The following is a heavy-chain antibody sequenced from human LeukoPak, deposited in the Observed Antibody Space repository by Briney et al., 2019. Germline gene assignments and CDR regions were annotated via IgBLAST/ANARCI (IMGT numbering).Heavy chain of an antibody. Sequence: ASVKVSCKASGYTFTSYDINWVRQATGQGLEWMGWISAYNGNTNYAQKLQGRVTMTTDTSTSTAYMELRSLRSDDTAVYYCARYITMVRGVIIGGYYFDYWGQGTLVTVSS. D-gene: IGHD3-10*01. J-gene: IGHJ4*02. CDR3: ARYITMVRGVIIGGYYFDY. CDR2: ISAYNGNT. V-gene: IGHV1-18*01. CDR1: GYTFTSYD.